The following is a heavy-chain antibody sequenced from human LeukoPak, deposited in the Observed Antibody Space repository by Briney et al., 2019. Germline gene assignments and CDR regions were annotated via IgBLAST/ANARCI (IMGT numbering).Heavy chain of an antibody. J-gene: IGHJ4*02. CDR3: ARDTLERRYFDY. Sequence: GGSLRLSCAPSGLIFSSYGMQWVRHAPGKGMEWVAVRWYDGSNKYYADSVKSRFTISRDNSKNTLYLQMNSLRAEDTAVYYCARDTLERRYFDYWGQGTLVTVSS. V-gene: IGHV3-33*01. CDR1: GLIFSSYG. D-gene: IGHD1-1*01. CDR2: RWYDGSNK.